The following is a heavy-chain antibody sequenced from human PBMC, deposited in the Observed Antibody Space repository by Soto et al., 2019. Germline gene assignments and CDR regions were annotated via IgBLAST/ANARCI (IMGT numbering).Heavy chain of an antibody. CDR2: IFRGGST. Sequence: EVHLVESGGGLVHPGESLRLSCAASDFNVTTNHMSWVRQAPGKRLEWVSVIFRGGSTYYADSVKGRFTISRDNSKNTLHLHMTSLRAEDTAVYYCATDHTHYYYYYGMDVWGQGTTVTVYS. CDR1: DFNVTTNH. CDR3: ATDHTHYYYYYGMDV. D-gene: IGHD3-10*01. V-gene: IGHV3-53*01. J-gene: IGHJ6*02.